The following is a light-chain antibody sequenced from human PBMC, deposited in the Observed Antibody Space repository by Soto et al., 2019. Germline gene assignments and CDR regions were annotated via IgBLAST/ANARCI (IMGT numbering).Light chain of an antibody. Sequence: QSALTQPPSASGSPGQSVTISCTGTSSDVGGYNYVSWYQQHPGRAPRRMIYEVNKRPSGVPDRFSGSKSGDTASLTVSGLQAEDEADYYCYSYAGSHNVFGTGTKVTVL. J-gene: IGLJ1*01. CDR2: EVN. CDR3: YSYAGSHNV. CDR1: SSDVGGYNY. V-gene: IGLV2-8*01.